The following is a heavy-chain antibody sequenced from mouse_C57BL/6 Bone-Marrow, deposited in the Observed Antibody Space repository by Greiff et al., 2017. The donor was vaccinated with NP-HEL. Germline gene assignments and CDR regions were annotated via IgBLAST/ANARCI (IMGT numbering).Heavy chain of an antibody. Sequence: QVTLKVCGPGILQPSQTLSLPCSFSGFSLSTFGMGVGWIRQPSGKGLEWLAHIWWDDAKYYNPALKSRLTISKATSKNQVFLKIANVDTADTATYYCARMVLYGNYDVWGTGTTVTVSS. D-gene: IGHD2-1*01. CDR3: ARMVLYGNYDV. CDR1: GFSLSTFGMG. J-gene: IGHJ1*03. V-gene: IGHV8-8*01. CDR2: IWWDDAK.